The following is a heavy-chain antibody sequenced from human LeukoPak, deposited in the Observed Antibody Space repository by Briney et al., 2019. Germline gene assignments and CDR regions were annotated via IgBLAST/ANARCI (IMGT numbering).Heavy chain of an antibody. J-gene: IGHJ5*02. CDR1: GGTFSSYA. CDR2: IIPIFGTA. D-gene: IGHD4-23*01. CDR3: ASALTTVVTPGVYSWFDP. V-gene: IGHV1-69*05. Sequence: GSSVKVSCKASGGTFSSYAISWVRQAPGQGLEWMGGIIPIFGTANYAQKFQGRVTITTDESTSTAYMELSSLRSEDTAVYYCASALTTVVTPGVYSWFDPWGQGTLVTVSS.